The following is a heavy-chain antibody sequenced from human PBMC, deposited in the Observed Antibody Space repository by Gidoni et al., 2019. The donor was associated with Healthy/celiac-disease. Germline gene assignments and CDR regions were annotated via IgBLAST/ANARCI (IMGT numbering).Heavy chain of an antibody. D-gene: IGHD3-22*01. Sequence: QLQLQASGPGLVKPSETLSLPCTVSGASISSSSSSLGWIRQPPGKGLEWIGSIYYSGSTYYNPSLKSRVTISVDTSKNQFSLKLSSVTAADTAVYYCARHSPDLVGRYYDSSGYFDYWGQGTLVTVSS. J-gene: IGHJ4*02. CDR1: GASISSSSSS. V-gene: IGHV4-39*01. CDR3: ARHSPDLVGRYYDSSGYFDY. CDR2: IYYSGST.